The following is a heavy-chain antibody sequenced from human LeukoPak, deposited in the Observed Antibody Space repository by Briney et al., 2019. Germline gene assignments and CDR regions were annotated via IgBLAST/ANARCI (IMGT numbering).Heavy chain of an antibody. V-gene: IGHV5-51*01. J-gene: IGHJ5*02. D-gene: IGHD3-3*01. CDR2: IYPGDSDT. CDR1: GYSFTSYW. CDR3: ARGTRITIFGVVTRMENWFDP. Sequence: GESLKISCKGSGYSFTSYWIGWVRQMPGKGLEWMGIIYPGDSDTRYGPSFQGQVTISADKSISTAYLQWSSLKASDTAMYYCARGTRITIFGVVTRMENWFDPWGQGTLVTVSS.